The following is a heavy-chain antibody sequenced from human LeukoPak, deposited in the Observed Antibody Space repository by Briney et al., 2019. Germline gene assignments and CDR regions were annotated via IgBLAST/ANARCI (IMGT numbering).Heavy chain of an antibody. CDR3: ARGYYYDTSGPYFDY. J-gene: IGHJ4*02. D-gene: IGHD3-22*01. CDR2: LSTDGSGI. CDR1: GFTFRWHW. Sequence: GGSLRLSCTASGFTFRWHWMHWVRQAPGKGLVWVSRLSTDGSGIRYADSVKGRFTISRDNAKSTLYLQMNSLRAEDTAVYYCARGYYYDTSGPYFDYWGQGTLVTVSS. V-gene: IGHV3-74*01.